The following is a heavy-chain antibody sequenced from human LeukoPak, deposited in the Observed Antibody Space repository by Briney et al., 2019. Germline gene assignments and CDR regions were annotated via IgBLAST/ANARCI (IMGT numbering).Heavy chain of an antibody. V-gene: IGHV4-34*01. CDR2: INHSGST. D-gene: IGHD2-2*01. CDR3: ARKGPAAADY. Sequence: SETLSLTCAVYGGSFSGYYWSWIRQPPGKGLEWIGEINHSGSTNYNPSLKSRVTILVDTSKNQFSLKLSSVTAADTAVYYCARKGPAAADYWGQGTLVTVSS. J-gene: IGHJ4*02. CDR1: GGSFSGYY.